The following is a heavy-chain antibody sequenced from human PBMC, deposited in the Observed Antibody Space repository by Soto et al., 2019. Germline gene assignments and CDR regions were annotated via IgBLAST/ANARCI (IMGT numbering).Heavy chain of an antibody. V-gene: IGHV1-2*02. D-gene: IGHD2-2*01. CDR3: ARDQDIVVVPAALDLIGDYYYYYGMDV. J-gene: IGHJ6*02. CDR1: GYTFTGYY. Sequence: WASVKVSCKASGYTFTGYYMHWVRQAPGQGLEWMGWINPNSGGTNYAQKFQGRVTMTRDTSISTAYMELSRLRSDDTAVYYCARDQDIVVVPAALDLIGDYYYYYGMDVWGQGTTVTVSS. CDR2: INPNSGGT.